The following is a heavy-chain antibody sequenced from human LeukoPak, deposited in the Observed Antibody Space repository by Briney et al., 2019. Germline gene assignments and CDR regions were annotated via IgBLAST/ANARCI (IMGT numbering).Heavy chain of an antibody. CDR3: AKAIGRSDAFDI. J-gene: IGHJ3*02. D-gene: IGHD3-16*02. V-gene: IGHV3-23*01. Sequence: GGSLRLSCAASGFTFSSYAMSLVRQAPGKGLEWVSAISGSGGSTYYADSVKGRFTISRDNSKNTLYLQMNSLRAEDTAVYYCAKAIGRSDAFDIWGQGTMVTVSS. CDR2: ISGSGGST. CDR1: GFTFSSYA.